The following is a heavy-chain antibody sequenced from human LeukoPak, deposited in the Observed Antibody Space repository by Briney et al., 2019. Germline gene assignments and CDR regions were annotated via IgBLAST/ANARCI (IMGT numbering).Heavy chain of an antibody. CDR2: INPSGGST. V-gene: IGHV1-46*01. CDR1: GYTFASYY. Sequence: ASVKVSCKASGYTFASYYMHWARQAPGQGLEWMGIINPSGGSTSYAQKFQGRVTMTRDMSTSTVYMELSSLISEDTAVYYCARGYSSGDYWGQGTLVTVSS. D-gene: IGHD6-19*01. J-gene: IGHJ4*02. CDR3: ARGYSSGDY.